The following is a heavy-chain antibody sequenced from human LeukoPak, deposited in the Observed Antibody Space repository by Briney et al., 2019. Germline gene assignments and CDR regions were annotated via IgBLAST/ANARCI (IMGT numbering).Heavy chain of an antibody. CDR1: GYTFTGYY. Sequence: ASVKVSCKASGYTFTGYYMHWVRQAPGQGLEWMGWINPNSGGTNYAQKFQGRVTMTRDTSISTAYMELSRLRSDDTAVYYRARDSDLGGPSPAGYWGQGTLVTVSS. D-gene: IGHD3-16*01. CDR3: ARDSDLGGPSPAGY. CDR2: INPNSGGT. J-gene: IGHJ4*02. V-gene: IGHV1-2*02.